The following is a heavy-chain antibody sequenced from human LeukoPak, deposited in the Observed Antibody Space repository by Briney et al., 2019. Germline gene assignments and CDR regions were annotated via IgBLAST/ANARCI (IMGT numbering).Heavy chain of an antibody. CDR3: ARVGLSGSYYY. J-gene: IGHJ4*02. Sequence: SETLSLTCTVSGGSISSHYWSWIRQPPGKGLEWIGYIYYSGSTNYNPSLKSRVTISVDTSKNQFSLKLSSVTAADTAVYYCARVGLSGSYYYWGQGTLVTVSS. CDR2: IYYSGST. D-gene: IGHD1-26*01. V-gene: IGHV4-59*11. CDR1: GGSISSHY.